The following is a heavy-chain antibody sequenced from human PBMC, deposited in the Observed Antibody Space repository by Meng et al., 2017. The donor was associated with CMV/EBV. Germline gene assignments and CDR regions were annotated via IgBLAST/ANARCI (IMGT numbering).Heavy chain of an antibody. J-gene: IGHJ4*02. V-gene: IGHV4-30-4*08. CDR3: AREGDNPFDY. CDR1: GGSSSSGDYY. Sequence: VQTQAAGPGLVKPSQTLSLTCTVSGGSSSSGDYYWGWIRQPPGKGLELIGYIYYSGSTYYNPSLKSRVTISVDTSKNQFSLKLSSVTAADTAVYYCAREGDNPFDYWGQGTLVTVSS. CDR2: IYYSGST. D-gene: IGHD2-21*02.